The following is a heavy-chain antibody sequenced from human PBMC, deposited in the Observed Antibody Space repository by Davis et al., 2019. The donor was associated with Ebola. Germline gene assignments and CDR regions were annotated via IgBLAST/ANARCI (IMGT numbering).Heavy chain of an antibody. Sequence: ASVKVSCKASGYTFTGDSMHWVRHAPAQGLEWMGWLSPNSGATIYAQRFQGRVTMTRDTSINTAYMELRRLRSDDTALYYCTTGVYGGYAFDIWGLGTLVTVSS. D-gene: IGHD4-23*01. CDR1: GYTFTGDS. CDR2: LSPNSGAT. J-gene: IGHJ3*02. V-gene: IGHV1-2*02. CDR3: TTGVYGGYAFDI.